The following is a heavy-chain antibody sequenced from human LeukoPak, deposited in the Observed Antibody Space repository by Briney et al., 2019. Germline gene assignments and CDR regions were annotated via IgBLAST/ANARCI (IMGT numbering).Heavy chain of an antibody. CDR3: AKGAIAMVRGDSLDY. J-gene: IGHJ4*02. CDR2: IRYDGSNK. CDR1: GFTFSSYG. V-gene: IGHV3-30*02. Sequence: GGSLRLYCAASGFTFSSYGMHWVRQAPGKGLEWVAFIRYDGSNKYYADSVKGRFTISRDNSKNTLYLQMNSLRAEDTAVYYCAKGAIAMVRGDSLDYWGQGTLVTVSS. D-gene: IGHD3-10*01.